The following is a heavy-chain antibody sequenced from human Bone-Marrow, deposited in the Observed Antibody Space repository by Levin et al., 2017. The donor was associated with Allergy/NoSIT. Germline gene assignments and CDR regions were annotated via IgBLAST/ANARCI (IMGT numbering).Heavy chain of an antibody. CDR3: ARDCTNGVCYSRYYYYYYGMDV. D-gene: IGHD2-8*01. Sequence: GESLKISCAASGFTFSSYEMNWVRQAPGKGLEWVSYISSSGSTIYYADSVKGRFTISRDNAKNSLYLQMNSLRAEDTAVYYCARDCTNGVCYSRYYYYYYGMDVWGQGTTVTVSS. J-gene: IGHJ6*02. CDR2: ISSSGSTI. V-gene: IGHV3-48*03. CDR1: GFTFSSYE.